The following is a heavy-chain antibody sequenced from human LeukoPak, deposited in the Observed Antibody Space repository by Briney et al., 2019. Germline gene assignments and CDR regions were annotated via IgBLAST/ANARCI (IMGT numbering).Heavy chain of an antibody. J-gene: IGHJ4*02. CDR1: GGSISSYY. D-gene: IGHD2-21*02. V-gene: IGHV4-59*01. CDR2: IYYSGST. Sequence: PSETLSLTCTVPGGSISSYYWSWVRQPPGKGLEWNGYIYYSGSTNYTPSLKTPLTISVDMSKTHFSLKLTSVTAADTAVYYCARDVYCGGDCSYFDYWGQGTLVTVSS. CDR3: ARDVYCGGDCSYFDY.